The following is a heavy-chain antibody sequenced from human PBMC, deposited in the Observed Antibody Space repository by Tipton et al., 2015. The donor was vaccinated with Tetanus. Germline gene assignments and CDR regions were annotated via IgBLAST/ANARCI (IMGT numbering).Heavy chain of an antibody. CDR2: IYYSGST. CDR3: AREGLGYDSSGYYFDY. Sequence: TLSLTCTVSGGSISSYYWSWIRQPPGKGLEWIGYIYYSGSTNYNPSLKSRVTISVDTSKNQFSLKLSSVTAADTAVYYCAREGLGYDSSGYYFDYWGQGTLVTVSS. V-gene: IGHV4-59*01. D-gene: IGHD3-22*01. J-gene: IGHJ4*02. CDR1: GGSISSYY.